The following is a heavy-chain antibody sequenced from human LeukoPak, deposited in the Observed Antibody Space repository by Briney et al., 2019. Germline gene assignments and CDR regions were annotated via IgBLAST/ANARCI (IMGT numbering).Heavy chain of an antibody. CDR2: MNPNSGNT. CDR1: GYTFPSYD. J-gene: IGHJ4*02. V-gene: IGHV1-8*01. Sequence: ASVNDTFKTSGYTFPSYDINWVRQATGQGLEWMGWMNPNSGNTGYAQKFQGRVTITRNTSITTAYMDLTSLRSEDTAVYFCARGPKWSGSYYYFDYWGQGTLVTVSS. CDR3: ARGPKWSGSYYYFDY. D-gene: IGHD1-26*01.